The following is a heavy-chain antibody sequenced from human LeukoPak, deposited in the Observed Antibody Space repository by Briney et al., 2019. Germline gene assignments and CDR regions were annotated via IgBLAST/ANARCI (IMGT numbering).Heavy chain of an antibody. Sequence: GGSLRLSCAASGFTFSSYAMSWVRQAPGKGLEWVSAISGSGGSTYYADSVKGRFTISRDNSKNTLYLQMNSLRAEDTAVYYCAKDLGGGYNYRSVDYWGQGTLVTVSS. V-gene: IGHV3-23*01. J-gene: IGHJ4*02. D-gene: IGHD5-24*01. CDR2: ISGSGGST. CDR3: AKDLGGGYNYRSVDY. CDR1: GFTFSSYA.